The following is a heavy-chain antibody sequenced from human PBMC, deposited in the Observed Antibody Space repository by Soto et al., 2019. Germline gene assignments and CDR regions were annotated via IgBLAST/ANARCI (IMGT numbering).Heavy chain of an antibody. CDR3: ASPPRDSSGYYYF. CDR2: IIPIFGTA. CDR1: GGTFSSYA. Sequence: AVKVSCKASGGTFSSYAISWVRQAPGQGLEWMGGIIPIFGTANYAQKFQGRVTITADESTSTAYMELSSLRSEDTAVYYCASPPRDSSGYYYFWGQGTLVTVSS. D-gene: IGHD3-22*01. J-gene: IGHJ4*02. V-gene: IGHV1-69*13.